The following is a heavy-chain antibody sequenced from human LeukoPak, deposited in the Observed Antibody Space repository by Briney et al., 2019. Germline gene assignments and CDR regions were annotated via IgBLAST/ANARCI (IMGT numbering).Heavy chain of an antibody. V-gene: IGHV1-69*05. J-gene: IGHJ5*02. CDR1: GGTFSSYA. CDR2: IIPIFGTA. CDR3: ARAGGEWSSSQIFNWSDR. Sequence: SVKVSCKAPGGTFSSYAISWVRQAPAQGLECMGRIIPIFGTANYAQKFQGRVTITTDESTSTAYMELSSLRSEDTAVYYCARAGGEWSSSQIFNWSDRWGQGTLVTVSS. D-gene: IGHD6-13*01.